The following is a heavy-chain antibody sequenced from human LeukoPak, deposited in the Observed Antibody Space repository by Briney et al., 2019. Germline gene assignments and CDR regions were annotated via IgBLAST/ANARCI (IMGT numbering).Heavy chain of an antibody. CDR3: ASQRRGGSSYYMDV. V-gene: IGHV4-39*01. D-gene: IGHD6-6*01. J-gene: IGHJ6*03. Sequence: SETLSLTCTVSGGSISSSSYYWGWIRQPPGKGLEWIGSIYYTGSTYYNSSLKSRVTISVDTSKNRFSLKLSSVTAADTAVYYSASQRRGGSSYYMDVWGKGTTVTVAS. CDR2: IYYTGST. CDR1: GGSISSSSYY.